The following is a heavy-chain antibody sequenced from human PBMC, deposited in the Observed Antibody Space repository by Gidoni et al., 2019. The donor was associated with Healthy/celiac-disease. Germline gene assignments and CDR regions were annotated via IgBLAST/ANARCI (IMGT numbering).Heavy chain of an antibody. CDR3: ARGLSIGVNWNYF. V-gene: IGHV1-8*01. CDR2: MNPNSGNT. Sequence: DINWVRQATGQGLEWMGWMNPNSGNTGYAQKFQGRVTMTRNTSISTAYMELSSLRSEDTAVYYCARGLSIGVNWNYFWGQGTLVTVSS. D-gene: IGHD1-7*01. J-gene: IGHJ4*02. CDR1: D.